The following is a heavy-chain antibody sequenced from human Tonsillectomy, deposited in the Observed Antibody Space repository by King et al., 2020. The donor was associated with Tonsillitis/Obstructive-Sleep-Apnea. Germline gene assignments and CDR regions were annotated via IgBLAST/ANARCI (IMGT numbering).Heavy chain of an antibody. CDR1: GFTFSSYA. Sequence: VQLVESGGGLVQPGGSLRLSCAASGFTFSSYAMSWVRQAPGKGLEWVSAISGSGGSTYSADSVKGRFTISRANSKNTLYLQMNSLRAEETAVYYCAKLLGGTTTVYFDYWGQGTLVTVSS. V-gene: IGHV3-23*04. J-gene: IGHJ4*02. D-gene: IGHD1-14*01. CDR2: ISGSGGST. CDR3: AKLLGGTTTVYFDY.